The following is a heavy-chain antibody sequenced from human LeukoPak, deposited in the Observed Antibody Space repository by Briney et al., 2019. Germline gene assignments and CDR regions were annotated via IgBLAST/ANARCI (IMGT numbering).Heavy chain of an antibody. V-gene: IGHV3-30-3*01. J-gene: IGHJ4*02. CDR3: AKVDRGLELRAPPVY. CDR1: GFTFSSYA. CDR2: ISYDGSNK. Sequence: PGGSLRLSCAASGFTFSSYAMHWVRQAPGKGLEWVAVISYDGSNKYYADSVKGRFTISRDNSKNTLYLQMNSLRAEDTAVYYCAKVDRGLELRAPPVYWGQGTLVTVSS. D-gene: IGHD1-7*01.